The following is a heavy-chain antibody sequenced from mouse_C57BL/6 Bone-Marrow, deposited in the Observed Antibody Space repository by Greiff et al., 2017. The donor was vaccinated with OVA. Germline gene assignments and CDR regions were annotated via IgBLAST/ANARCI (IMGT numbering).Heavy chain of an antibody. D-gene: IGHD2-3*01. CDR2: IYPRSGNT. J-gene: IGHJ3*01. Sequence: QVQLQQSGAELARPGASVKLSCTASGYTFTSYGISWVKQRTGQGLEWIGEIYPRSGNTYYNEKFKGKATLTADTSSSTAYMELRSLTSEDSAVYFCAGEGSDGYYVAWFAYWGQGTLVTVSA. CDR1: GYTFTSYG. CDR3: AGEGSDGYYVAWFAY. V-gene: IGHV1-81*01.